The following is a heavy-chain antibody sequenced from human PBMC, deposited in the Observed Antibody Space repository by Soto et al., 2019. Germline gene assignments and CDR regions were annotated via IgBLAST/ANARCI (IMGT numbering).Heavy chain of an antibody. J-gene: IGHJ4*02. CDR1: GYTFTSYD. CDR3: SREGTIRGDDS. D-gene: IGHD2-2*02. V-gene: IGHV1-8*01. CDR2: MNPNSGNT. Sequence: QVQLVQSGAEVKKPGASVRVSCKASGYTFTSYDINWVRQATGQGLEWMGWMNPNSGNTGYAQKFQGRVTMLRNTSISTADMELSSLRSEDTAVYSCSREGTIRGDDSWGQGTLVTVSS.